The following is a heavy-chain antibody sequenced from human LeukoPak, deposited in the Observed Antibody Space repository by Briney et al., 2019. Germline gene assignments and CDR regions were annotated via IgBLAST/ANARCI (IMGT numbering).Heavy chain of an antibody. CDR2: IRYDGSNK. CDR1: GFTFSSYG. J-gene: IGHJ4*02. V-gene: IGHV3-30*02. D-gene: IGHD6-19*01. CDR3: AKEGVYSSGWYHYFDY. Sequence: GGSLRLSCAASGFTFSSYGMHWVRQAPGKGLEWVAFIRYDGSNKYYADSVKGRFTISRDNSKNTLYLQMNSLRAEDTAVYYCAKEGVYSSGWYHYFDYWGQGTLVTVSS.